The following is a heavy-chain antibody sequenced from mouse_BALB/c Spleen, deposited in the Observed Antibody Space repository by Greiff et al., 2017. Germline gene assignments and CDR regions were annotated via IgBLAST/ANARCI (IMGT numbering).Heavy chain of an antibody. V-gene: IGHV2-9*02. CDR3: AREATRRNYAMDY. J-gene: IGHJ4*01. Sequence: QVQLKESGPGLVAPSQSLSITCTVSGFSLTSYGVHWFRQPPGKGLEWLGVIWAGGSTNYNSALMSRLSISKDNSKSQVFLKMNSLQTDDTAMYYCAREATRRNYAMDYWGQGTSVTVSS. CDR1: GFSLTSYG. CDR2: IWAGGST.